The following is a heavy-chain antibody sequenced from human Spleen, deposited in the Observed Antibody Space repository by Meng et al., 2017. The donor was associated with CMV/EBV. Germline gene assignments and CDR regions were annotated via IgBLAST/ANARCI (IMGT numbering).Heavy chain of an antibody. Sequence: ASVKVSCKASEYTFTDYYMHWVRQAPGQGLEWMGWINPNSGGTNYAQKFQGRVTMTRDTSISTDYMELSRLTSDDTAVYYCARAWGEITIFGVAPYYYGMDVWGQGTTVTVSS. CDR1: EYTFTDYY. V-gene: IGHV1-2*02. J-gene: IGHJ6*02. CDR2: INPNSGGT. CDR3: ARAWGEITIFGVAPYYYGMDV. D-gene: IGHD3-3*01.